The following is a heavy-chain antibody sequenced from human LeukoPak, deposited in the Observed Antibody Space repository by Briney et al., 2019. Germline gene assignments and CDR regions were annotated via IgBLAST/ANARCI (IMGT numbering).Heavy chain of an antibody. V-gene: IGHV1-69*04. Sequence: GASVKVSCKASGGTFSSYAISWVRQAPGQGLEWMGRIIPILGIANYAQKFQGRVTITADESTSIAYMELSSLRSEDTAVYYCAREGWYYDSSGYIIWGQGTLVTVSS. J-gene: IGHJ4*02. CDR3: AREGWYYDSSGYII. CDR1: GGTFSSYA. CDR2: IIPILGIA. D-gene: IGHD3-22*01.